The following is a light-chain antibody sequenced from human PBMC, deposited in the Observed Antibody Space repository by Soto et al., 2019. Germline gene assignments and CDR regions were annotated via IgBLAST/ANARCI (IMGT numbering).Light chain of an antibody. J-gene: IGKJ1*01. Sequence: DIQMTQSPSTLSASVGDRVTITCRASQSINSWLAWYQQKPGKAPKLLMYKASSLESGVPSRFSGSGSGTEFTLTIRSLQPDDFATYYCQQYNSYSPWTFGQGTKVEIK. V-gene: IGKV1-5*03. CDR3: QQYNSYSPWT. CDR2: KAS. CDR1: QSINSW.